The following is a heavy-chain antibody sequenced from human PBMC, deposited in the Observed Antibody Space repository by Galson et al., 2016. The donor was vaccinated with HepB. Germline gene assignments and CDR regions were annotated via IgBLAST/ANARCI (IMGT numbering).Heavy chain of an antibody. Sequence: TLSLTCTVSGGSIGSGPSYWNWIRQHPGKGLEWIGYIYSSGRTYYNSSLRSRLTMSLDTSKDQFSLKLSSVTAADTAVYYCARSYSNGDSHYYMDVWGEGAAVTVSS. D-gene: IGHD4-11*01. CDR3: ARSYSNGDSHYYMDV. CDR2: IYSSGRT. CDR1: GGSIGSGPSY. V-gene: IGHV4-31*03. J-gene: IGHJ6*03.